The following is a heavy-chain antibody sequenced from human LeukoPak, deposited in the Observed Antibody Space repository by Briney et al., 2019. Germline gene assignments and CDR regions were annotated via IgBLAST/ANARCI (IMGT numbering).Heavy chain of an antibody. CDR3: AREVYHIIGYFYYRPAFDI. V-gene: IGHV3-48*03. J-gene: IGHJ3*02. Sequence: PGGSLRLSCAASGFTLSTYQMSWVRQAPGKGLEWVSYISPSGSTIHYADSVKGRFSISRDNAKNSLYLQMNSLRAEDTAVYYCAREVYHIIGYFYYRPAFDIWGQGTMVTVSS. CDR1: GFTLSTYQ. D-gene: IGHD3-22*01. CDR2: ISPSGSTI.